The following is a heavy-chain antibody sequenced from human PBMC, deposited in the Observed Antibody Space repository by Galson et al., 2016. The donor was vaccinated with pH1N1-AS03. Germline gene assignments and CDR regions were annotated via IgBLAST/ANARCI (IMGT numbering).Heavy chain of an antibody. CDR1: RFTFDDYA. CDR2: LHSTRGTI. CDR3: VLQPKYGSAWYPSEY. Sequence: SLRLSCAASRFTFDDYAMHWVRQRPAKGQEWVSGLHSTRGTIGYAHFVRGRFTISRDNAQNSLYLQMNSLRDEDTALYYCVLQPKYGSAWYPSEYWGQGTLVTVSS. J-gene: IGHJ4*02. D-gene: IGHD6-19*01. V-gene: IGHV3-9*01.